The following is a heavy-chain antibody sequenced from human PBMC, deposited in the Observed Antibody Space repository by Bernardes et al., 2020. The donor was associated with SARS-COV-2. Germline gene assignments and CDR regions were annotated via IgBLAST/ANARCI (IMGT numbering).Heavy chain of an antibody. J-gene: IGHJ6*02. V-gene: IGHV1-24*01. D-gene: IGHD2-15*01. CDR2: FDPEDGET. Sequence: ASVKVSCKVSGYTLTELSMHWVRQAPGKGLEWMGGFDPEDGETIYAQKFQGRVTMTEDTSTDTAYMELSSLRSEDTAVYYCATSPVVVAATQPYYYYYGMDVWGQGTTVTVSS. CDR3: ATSPVVVAATQPYYYYYGMDV. CDR1: GYTLTELS.